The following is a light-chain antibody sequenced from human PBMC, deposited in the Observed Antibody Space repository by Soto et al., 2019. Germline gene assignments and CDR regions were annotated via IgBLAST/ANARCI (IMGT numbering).Light chain of an antibody. CDR2: EGS. CDR3: CSYAAGDSAV. V-gene: IGLV2-23*01. CDR1: SSDVGSYNL. Sequence: QSALTQPASVSGSPGQSITISCTGTSSDVGSYNLVSWYQQHPGKAPKLMIFEGSKWPSEVSNRFSGSKSGNTASLTISGLQAEDEADYYCCSYAAGDSAVFGGGTQLTVL. J-gene: IGLJ7*01.